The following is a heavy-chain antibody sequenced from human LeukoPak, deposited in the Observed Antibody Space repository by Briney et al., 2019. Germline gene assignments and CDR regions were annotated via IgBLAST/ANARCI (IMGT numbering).Heavy chain of an antibody. CDR3: ARKLGYSYGEDY. V-gene: IGHV3-7*01. D-gene: IGHD5-18*01. CDR2: IKEDGSEK. J-gene: IGHJ4*02. Sequence: GGSLRLSCAASGFTFSNYWMSWVRQAPGKGLEWVANIKEDGSEKYYVDSVKGRFTISRDNAKNSLYLQMNSLRAEDTAVYYCARKLGYSYGEDYWGQGTLVTVSS. CDR1: GFTFSNYW.